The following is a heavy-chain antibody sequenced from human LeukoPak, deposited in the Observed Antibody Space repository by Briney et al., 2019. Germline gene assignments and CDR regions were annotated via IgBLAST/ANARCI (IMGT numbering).Heavy chain of an antibody. J-gene: IGHJ4*02. V-gene: IGHV1-2*02. CDR1: GYTFTGYY. CDR3: ARDIADIVVVPAAVDY. Sequence: ASVKVSCKASGYTFTGYYMHWVRQAPGQGLEWMGWINPNSGGTNYAQKFQGRVTMTRDTSISTAYMGLSRLRSDDTAVYYCARDIADIVVVPAAVDYWGQGTLVTVSS. CDR2: INPNSGGT. D-gene: IGHD2-2*01.